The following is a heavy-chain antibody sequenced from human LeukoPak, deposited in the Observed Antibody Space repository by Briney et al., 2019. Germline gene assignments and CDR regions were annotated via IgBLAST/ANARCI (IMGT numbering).Heavy chain of an antibody. D-gene: IGHD4-17*01. CDR3: AKDIEYYGDYRFDY. CDR1: GFTFSSYA. J-gene: IGHJ4*02. Sequence: GGSLRLSCAASGFTFSSYAMSWVRQAPGKGREGVSAISGSGGSPYYADSVKGRFTISRDNSKNTLYLQMNSLRAEDTAVYYCAKDIEYYGDYRFDYWGQGTLVTVSS. CDR2: ISGSGGSP. V-gene: IGHV3-23*01.